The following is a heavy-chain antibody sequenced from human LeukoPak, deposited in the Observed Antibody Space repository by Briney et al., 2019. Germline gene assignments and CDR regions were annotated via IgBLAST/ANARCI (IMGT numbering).Heavy chain of an antibody. J-gene: IGHJ4*02. CDR3: ARDVGYCSSTSCYGSAY. CDR1: GFTLSSYA. V-gene: IGHV3-23*01. CDR2: IGDSGATT. D-gene: IGHD2-2*01. Sequence: QTGGSLRLSCAASGFTLSSYAMTWVRQAPGKGLEWVSDIGDSGATTYYADSVKGRFTISRDNSKNTLYLQMSSLRAEDTAVYYCARDVGYCSSTSCYGSAYWGQGTLVTVSS.